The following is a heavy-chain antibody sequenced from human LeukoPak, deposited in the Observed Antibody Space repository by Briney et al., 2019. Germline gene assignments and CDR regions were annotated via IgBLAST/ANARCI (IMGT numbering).Heavy chain of an antibody. CDR1: GYTFTSYD. D-gene: IGHD1-26*01. J-gene: IGHJ4*02. V-gene: IGHV1-8*01. Sequence: ASVKVSCKASGYTFTSYDINWVRQATGRGLEWMGWMNPKSGNTGYAQKFQGRVTMTRDTSISTAYMELGNLRSEDTAVYYCARVTGSIDYWGQGTLVTVSS. CDR2: MNPKSGNT. CDR3: ARVTGSIDY.